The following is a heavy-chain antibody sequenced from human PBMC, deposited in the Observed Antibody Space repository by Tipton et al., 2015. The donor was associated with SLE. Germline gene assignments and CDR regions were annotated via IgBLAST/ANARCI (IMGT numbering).Heavy chain of an antibody. CDR2: IYYTGST. Sequence: TLSLTCTVSGGSISSYYWSWIRQTPGKGLEWIGYIYYTGSTKFNPSLKSRVSISLDTSKNQFSLKLSSVTAADTAVYYCARELGMVAFDIWGQGTMVTVSS. CDR3: ARELGMVAFDI. D-gene: IGHD7-27*01. CDR1: GGSISSYY. V-gene: IGHV4-59*12. J-gene: IGHJ3*02.